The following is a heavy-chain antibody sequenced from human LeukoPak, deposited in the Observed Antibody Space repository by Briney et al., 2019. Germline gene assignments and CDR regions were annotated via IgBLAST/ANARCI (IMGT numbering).Heavy chain of an antibody. CDR2: IYYSGST. D-gene: IGHD3-22*01. CDR3: AREYYYDSSALGYFDY. J-gene: IGHJ4*02. CDR1: GGSLSSGGYY. Sequence: SETLSLTCTVSGGSLSSGGYYWSWIRQHPGKGLEWIGYIYYSGSTYYNPSLKSRVTISVDTSKNQFSLKLSSVTAAVTAVYYCAREYYYDSSALGYFDYWGQGTLVTVSS. V-gene: IGHV4-31*03.